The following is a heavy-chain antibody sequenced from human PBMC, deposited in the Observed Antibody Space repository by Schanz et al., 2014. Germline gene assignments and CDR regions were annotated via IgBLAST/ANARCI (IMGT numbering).Heavy chain of an antibody. CDR3: AKGRFGELSAFDI. CDR2: ISSSSSTR. V-gene: IGHV3-48*04. CDR1: GFTFSSYS. Sequence: EVQLVESGGGLVQPGGSLRLSCAASGFTFSSYSMNWVRQAPGKGLEWVSYISSSSSTRYYADSVKGRFTISRDSSKNTLYLQMNSLRAEDTAVYYCAKGRFGELSAFDIWGQGTMVTVSS. J-gene: IGHJ3*02. D-gene: IGHD3-10*01.